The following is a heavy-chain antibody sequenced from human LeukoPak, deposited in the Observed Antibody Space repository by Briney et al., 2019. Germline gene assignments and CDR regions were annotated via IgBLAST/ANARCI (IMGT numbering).Heavy chain of an antibody. CDR1: GGSVSSYEYY. J-gene: IGHJ4*02. CDR2: TYYSGST. V-gene: IGHV4-39*01. D-gene: IGHD3-9*01. Sequence: PSETLSLTCTVSGGSVSSYEYYWGWIRQPPGKGLEWIGNTYYSGSTYYNPSLKSRLTMSVDTSKNQFSLKMSSVTAADTAVYYCARLSKGRYFDYTFDHWGQGALVTVSS. CDR3: ARLSKGRYFDYTFDH.